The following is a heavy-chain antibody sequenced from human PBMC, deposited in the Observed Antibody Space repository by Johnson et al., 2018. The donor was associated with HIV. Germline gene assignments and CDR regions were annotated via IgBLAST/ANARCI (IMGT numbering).Heavy chain of an antibody. D-gene: IGHD3-3*01. CDR2: ISYDGSNK. V-gene: IGHV3-30*04. Sequence: QVQLVESGGGVVQPGRSLRLSCAASGFTFSSYAMHWVRQAPGKGLEWVAVISYDGSNKYYADSVKGRFTISRDNSKNTLYLQMNSLRAEDTAVYYCAKTKSGSEDAFDFWGQGTMVTVSS. J-gene: IGHJ3*01. CDR1: GFTFSSYA. CDR3: AKTKSGSEDAFDF.